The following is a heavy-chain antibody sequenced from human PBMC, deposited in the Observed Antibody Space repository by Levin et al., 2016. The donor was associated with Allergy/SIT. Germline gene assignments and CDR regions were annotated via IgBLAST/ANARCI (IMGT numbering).Heavy chain of an antibody. CDR2: IIPIFGTA. J-gene: IGHJ4*02. CDR3: ARARIAVARGRTKYYFDY. D-gene: IGHD6-19*01. Sequence: WVRQAPGQGLEWMGGIIPIFGTANYAQKFQGRVTITADESTSTAYMELSSLRSEDTAVYYCARARIAVARGRTKYYFDYWGQGTLVTVSS. V-gene: IGHV1-69*01.